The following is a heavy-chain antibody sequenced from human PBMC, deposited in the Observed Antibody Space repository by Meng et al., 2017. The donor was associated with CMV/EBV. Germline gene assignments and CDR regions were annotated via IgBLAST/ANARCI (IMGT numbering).Heavy chain of an antibody. Sequence: VQVWGSGGGVVKPGGSRGFACAASGFTFSRYWIHWVRQVPGKGLVWVSRLNEDGSFTSYADSVKGRFTISRDNAKNTLYLQMNSLRVDDSGVYYCGRDLTGERDQWGQGTLVTVSS. J-gene: IGHJ4*02. CDR1: GFTFSRYW. D-gene: IGHD7-27*01. CDR3: GRDLTGERDQ. CDR2: LNEDGSFT. V-gene: IGHV3-74*03.